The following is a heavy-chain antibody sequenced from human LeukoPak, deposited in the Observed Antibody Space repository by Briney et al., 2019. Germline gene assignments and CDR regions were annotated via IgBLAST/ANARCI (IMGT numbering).Heavy chain of an antibody. CDR1: GYSICSGYY. CDR2: IYHSGST. Sequence: PSETLSLTCAVSGYSICSGYYRGWIRQPPGKGLEWVGSIYHSGSTYYNPSLKSRVTISVDTSKNQFSLKLSSVTAADTAVYYCARGNILKVRQNAFDIWGQGTMVTVSS. D-gene: IGHD3-10*01. CDR3: ARGNILKVRQNAFDI. V-gene: IGHV4-38-2*01. J-gene: IGHJ3*02.